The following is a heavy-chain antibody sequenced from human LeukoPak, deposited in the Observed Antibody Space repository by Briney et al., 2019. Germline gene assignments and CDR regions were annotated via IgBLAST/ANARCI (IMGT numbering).Heavy chain of an antibody. CDR3: ARGGYCSGGSCSPNSAFDY. V-gene: IGHV4-61*01. Sequence: SETLSLTCTVSGGSISSSSYYWSWIRQPPGKGLEWIGYIYYSGSTNYNPSLKSRVTISVDTSKNQFSLKLSSVTAADTAVYYCARGGYCSGGSCSPNSAFDYWGQGTLVTVSS. J-gene: IGHJ4*02. CDR2: IYYSGST. D-gene: IGHD2-15*01. CDR1: GGSISSSSYY.